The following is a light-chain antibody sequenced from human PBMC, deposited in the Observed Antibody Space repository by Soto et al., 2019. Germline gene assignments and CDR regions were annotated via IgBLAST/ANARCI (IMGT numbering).Light chain of an antibody. CDR1: QSVSSN. V-gene: IGKV3-15*01. Sequence: ERVMTQSAAPRSVTQGERATLSCRASQSVSSNLAWYQQKPGQAPRLLIYGASTRATGIPARFSGSGSGTEFTLTFSSLQSEDFAVYYCQQYNNCPRTFGQGTKVDIK. CDR2: GAS. CDR3: QQYNNCPRT. J-gene: IGKJ1*01.